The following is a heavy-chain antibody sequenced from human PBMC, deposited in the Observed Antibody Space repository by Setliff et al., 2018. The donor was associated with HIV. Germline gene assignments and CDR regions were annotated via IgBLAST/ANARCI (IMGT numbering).Heavy chain of an antibody. D-gene: IGHD3-22*01. CDR1: GGSISSGAYY. J-gene: IGHJ4*02. CDR3: ARDPHYYDSSGHYSWFYFDF. V-gene: IGHV4-31*03. Sequence: PSETLSLTCTVSGGSISSGAYYWSWIRQHPEKGLEWIGYIYYSGTAYYNPSLKSRVTISLDTSKNQFSLKLTSVTAADTAVYYCARDPHYYDSSGHYSWFYFDFWGQGTLVTVSS. CDR2: IYYSGTA.